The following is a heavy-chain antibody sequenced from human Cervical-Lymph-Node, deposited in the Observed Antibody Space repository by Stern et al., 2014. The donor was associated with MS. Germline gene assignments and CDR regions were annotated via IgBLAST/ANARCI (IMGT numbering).Heavy chain of an antibody. CDR3: ARGQRGIVVARWFDP. CDR1: GGSFSGYY. D-gene: IGHD3-22*01. Sequence: QVQLQQWGAGLLKPSETLSLTCAVYGGSFSGYYWSWIRQPPGKGLEWIGEINHSGSTNYNPSLKSRVTISVDTSKNQFSLKLSSVTAADTAVYYCARGQRGIVVARWFDPWGQGTLVTVSS. V-gene: IGHV4-34*01. J-gene: IGHJ5*02. CDR2: INHSGST.